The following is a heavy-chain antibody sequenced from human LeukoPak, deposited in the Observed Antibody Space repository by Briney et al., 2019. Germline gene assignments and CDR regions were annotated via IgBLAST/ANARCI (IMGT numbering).Heavy chain of an antibody. V-gene: IGHV3-48*04. J-gene: IGHJ3*02. CDR2: TSPSGGTI. Sequence: GGSLRLSCAASGFTFSSYSMNWVRQAPETGLEWLSYTSPSGGTIYYTDSVKGRFTMSRDNAQNALYLEMNSLRAEDTAVYYCAREKKTEWTTGAFDMWGQGTMVIVSS. CDR3: AREKKTEWTTGAFDM. CDR1: GFTFSSYS. D-gene: IGHD3-3*01.